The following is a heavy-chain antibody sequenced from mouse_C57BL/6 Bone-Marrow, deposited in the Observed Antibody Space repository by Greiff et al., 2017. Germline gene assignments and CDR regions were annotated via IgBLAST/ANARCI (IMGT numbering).Heavy chain of an antibody. CDR2: IYPGNSDT. CDR3: TRRNYDGYYVDWYFDV. Sequence: SGTVLARPGASVKMSCKTSGYTFTSYWMHWVKQRPGQGLEWIGAIYPGNSDTSYNQKFKGKAKLTAVTSASTAYMELSSLTNEDSAVYYCTRRNYDGYYVDWYFDVWGTGTTVTVSS. J-gene: IGHJ1*03. D-gene: IGHD2-3*01. V-gene: IGHV1-5*01. CDR1: GYTFTSYW.